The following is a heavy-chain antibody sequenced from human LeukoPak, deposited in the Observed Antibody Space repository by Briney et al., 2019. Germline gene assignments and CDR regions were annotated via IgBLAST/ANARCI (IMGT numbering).Heavy chain of an antibody. CDR2: IYSSGST. J-gene: IGHJ6*03. V-gene: IGHV4-59*12. CDR1: GGSISSYY. CDR3: ARGRTVTTLNYYYYYYMDV. D-gene: IGHD4-17*01. Sequence: SETLSLTCTVSGGSISSYYWSWIRQPPGKGLEWIGYIYSSGSTNYNPSLKSRVTMSVDTSKNQFSLKLTSVTAADTAVYYCARGRTVTTLNYYYYYYMDVWGKGTTVTVSS.